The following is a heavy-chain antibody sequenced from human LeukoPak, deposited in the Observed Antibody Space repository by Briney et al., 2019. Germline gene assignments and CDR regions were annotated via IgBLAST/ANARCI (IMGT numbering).Heavy chain of an antibody. CDR1: GYTFTSYY. V-gene: IGHV1-46*01. J-gene: IGHJ4*02. CDR3: ARTDGDFYYFDY. D-gene: IGHD4-17*01. Sequence: ASVKVSRKASGYTFTSYYMHWVRQAPGQGLGWMGIINPSGGSTSYAQKFQGRVTMTRDTSTSTVYMELSSLRSEDTAVHYCARTDGDFYYFDYWGQGTLVTVSS. CDR2: INPSGGST.